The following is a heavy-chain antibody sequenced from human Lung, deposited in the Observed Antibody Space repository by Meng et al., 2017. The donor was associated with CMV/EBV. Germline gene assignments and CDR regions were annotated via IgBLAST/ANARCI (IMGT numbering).Heavy chain of an antibody. J-gene: IGHJ3*02. CDR2: ISGSSNTI. Sequence: SCAASGFTFSDYYMSWIRQAPGKGLEWISYISGSSNTIYYADSVRGRFTMSRDSAKNSLYLKMHSLRAKNTALYYCARDNCSSHTCYGGNSDCDIWXQGTXVTVSS. CDR1: GFTFSDYY. V-gene: IGHV3-11*01. D-gene: IGHD2-2*01. CDR3: ARDNCSSHTCYGGNSDCDI.